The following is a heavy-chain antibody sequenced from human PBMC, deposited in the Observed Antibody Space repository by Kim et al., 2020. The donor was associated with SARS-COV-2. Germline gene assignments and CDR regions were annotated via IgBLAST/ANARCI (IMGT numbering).Heavy chain of an antibody. CDR2: IDNIYGST. CDR3: ARDPQRKDAYNHDY. D-gene: IGHD1-1*01. Sequence: GGSLRLSCSVSRFIFSDYSMSWIRQAPEKGLEWIAHIDNIYGSTNYADSVKGRFTISRDNAKNSLYLEMNSLTPDDTALYYCARDPQRKDAYNHDYWGQGTLVTVYS. V-gene: IGHV3-11*05. CDR1: RFIFSDYS. J-gene: IGHJ4*02.